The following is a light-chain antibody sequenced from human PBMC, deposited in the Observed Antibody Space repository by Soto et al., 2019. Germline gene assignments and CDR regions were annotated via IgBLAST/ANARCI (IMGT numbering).Light chain of an antibody. Sequence: DIQMTQSPSTLSASIGDRATITCRASQSIRSWLAWSQQKPGRAPKLLIYDASSLESGVPSRFSGRGSGTGVSLTFISLQPDVFALYYCHHYICQCAFGQGTKVYI. CDR2: DAS. J-gene: IGKJ1*01. CDR1: QSIRSW. V-gene: IGKV1-5*01. CDR3: HHYICQCA.